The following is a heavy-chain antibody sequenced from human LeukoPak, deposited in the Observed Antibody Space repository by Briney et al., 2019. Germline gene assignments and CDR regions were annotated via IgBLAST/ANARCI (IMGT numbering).Heavy chain of an antibody. CDR1: GFIFSSYG. J-gene: IGHJ4*02. CDR2: IRASGDFT. Sequence: PGGSLRLSCAASGFIFSSYGMTWVRQAPGKGLEWISAIRASGDFTFYADSVKGRFTISRDNSKNTLHLQMNSLRAEDTAVYYCAKEGSGSYSDYWGQGTVVTVSS. V-gene: IGHV3-23*01. D-gene: IGHD1-26*01. CDR3: AKEGSGSYSDY.